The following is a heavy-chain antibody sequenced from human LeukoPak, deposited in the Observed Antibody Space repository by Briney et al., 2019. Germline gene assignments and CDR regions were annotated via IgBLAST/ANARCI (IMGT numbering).Heavy chain of an antibody. Sequence: SQTLSLTCTVSGGSISSGSYYWGWTRQPAGKGLEWNGRIYTSGSSKYTHSVKSRVVISVYTSKNQFSLKLSSVTAADTAVYYCARAYDFWSGYYFDPWGQGTLVTVSS. D-gene: IGHD3-3*01. CDR2: IYTSGSS. J-gene: IGHJ5*02. V-gene: IGHV4-61*02. CDR3: ARAYDFWSGYYFDP. CDR1: GGSISSGSYY.